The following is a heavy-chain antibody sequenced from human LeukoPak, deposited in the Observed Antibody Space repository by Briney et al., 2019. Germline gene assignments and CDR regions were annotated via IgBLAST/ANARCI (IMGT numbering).Heavy chain of an antibody. CDR3: AKCSSSWYAGSPYYFDY. D-gene: IGHD6-13*01. Sequence: PGRSLRLSCAASGFTFDDYAMHWVRQAPGKGLEWVSGISWNSGSIGYADSVKGRFTISRDNAKNSLYLQMNSLRAEDTALYYCAKCSSSWYAGSPYYFDYWGQGTLVTASS. CDR2: ISWNSGSI. J-gene: IGHJ4*02. CDR1: GFTFDDYA. V-gene: IGHV3-9*01.